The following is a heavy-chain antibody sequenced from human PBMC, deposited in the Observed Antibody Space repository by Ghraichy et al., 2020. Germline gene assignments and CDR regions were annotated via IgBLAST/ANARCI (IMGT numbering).Heavy chain of an antibody. CDR2: VSYSGST. Sequence: SETLSLTCTVSRGSISFYHWSWIRQPPGKGLEWIGYVSYSGSTNYNPSLKSRVTISLNTSKNQFSLKLSSVTAADLAVYYCARGQVSGWYNYMDYWGQGTLVTVSS. V-gene: IGHV4-59*01. CDR3: ARGQVSGWYNYMDY. CDR1: RGSISFYH. J-gene: IGHJ4*02. D-gene: IGHD6-19*01.